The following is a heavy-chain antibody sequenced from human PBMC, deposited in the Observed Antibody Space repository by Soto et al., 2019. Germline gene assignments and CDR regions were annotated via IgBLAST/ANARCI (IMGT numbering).Heavy chain of an antibody. V-gene: IGHV3-7*01. J-gene: IGHJ3*02. D-gene: IGHD5-18*01. CDR2: IKQDGTEK. CDR1: VFTFSRYW. CDR3: ARGDTPMITGMDSFDI. Sequence: PWWSLRLSCSASVFTFSRYWMNWCRQAPGKGLEWVANIKQDGTEKNYVDSVKGRFTISRDNAKNSLYLQMDSLRAEDTAVYFCARGDTPMITGMDSFDIWGQGTLVTVSS.